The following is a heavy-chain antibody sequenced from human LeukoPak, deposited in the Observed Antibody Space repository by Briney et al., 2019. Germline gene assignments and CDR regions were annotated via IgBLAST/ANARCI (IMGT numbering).Heavy chain of an antibody. J-gene: IGHJ4*02. Sequence: SETLSLTCTVSGGSISSYYWSWIRQPPGKGLEWIGSIYYSGGTNYTPSLKSRVTISVDPSKTQFSLKLSSGAAADTAVYYGARAPESSSSGWWFFYCWGQGTLVTVSS. CDR1: GGSISSYY. CDR3: ARAPESSSSGWWFFYC. V-gene: IGHV4-59*01. D-gene: IGHD6-19*01. CDR2: IYYSGGT.